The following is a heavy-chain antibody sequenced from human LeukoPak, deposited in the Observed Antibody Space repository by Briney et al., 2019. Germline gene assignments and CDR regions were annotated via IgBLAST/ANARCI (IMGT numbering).Heavy chain of an antibody. D-gene: IGHD3-10*01. Sequence: SETLSLTCAVYGGSFSGYYWSWIRQPPGKGLEWIGEINHSGSTNYNPSLKSRVTTSVDTSKNQFSLKLTSVTAADTAVYYCARLRGAGSWYFDLWGRGTLVTVSS. CDR2: INHSGST. CDR1: GGSFSGYY. CDR3: ARLRGAGSWYFDL. J-gene: IGHJ2*01. V-gene: IGHV4-34*01.